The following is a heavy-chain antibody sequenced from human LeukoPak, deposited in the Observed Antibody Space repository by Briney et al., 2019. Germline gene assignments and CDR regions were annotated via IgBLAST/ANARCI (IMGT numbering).Heavy chain of an antibody. Sequence: SETLSLTCTVSGGSISSYYWSWIRQPPGKGLEWIGWIHYNGRTNYNPSLKSRLTISVDTSRNKFSLNLSSATAADTALYYCARYSVADTKHFDLWGQGTLVTVSS. CDR2: IHYNGRT. D-gene: IGHD6-19*01. CDR1: GGSISSYY. J-gene: IGHJ4*02. CDR3: ARYSVADTKHFDL. V-gene: IGHV4-59*08.